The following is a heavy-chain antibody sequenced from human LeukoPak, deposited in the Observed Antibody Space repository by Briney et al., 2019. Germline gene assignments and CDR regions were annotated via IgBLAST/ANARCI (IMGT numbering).Heavy chain of an antibody. J-gene: IGHJ6*02. CDR1: GFTFDDYA. CDR2: ISWNSGSI. D-gene: IGHD2-15*01. CDR3: AKDWYCSGGSCYSGVESYYYYYGMDV. Sequence: GGSLRLSCAASGFTFDDYAMHWVRQAPGKGLEWVSGISWNSGSIGYADSVKGRFTISRDNAKNSLYLQMNSLRTEDTALYYCAKDWYCSGGSCYSGVESYYYYYGMDVWGQGTTVTVSS. V-gene: IGHV3-9*01.